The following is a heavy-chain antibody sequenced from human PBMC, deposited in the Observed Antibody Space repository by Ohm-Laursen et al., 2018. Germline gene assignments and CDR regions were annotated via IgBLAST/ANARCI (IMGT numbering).Heavy chain of an antibody. V-gene: IGHV3-48*01. CDR1: GFTFSSYS. D-gene: IGHD1-14*01. J-gene: IGHJ6*02. CDR2: ISSSSSTI. CDR3: AKGTGEVPYYYGMDV. Sequence: SLRLSCTASGFTFSSYSMSWVRQAPGKGLEWVSYISSSSSTIYYADSVKGRFTISRDNAKNSLYLQMNSLRAEDTALYYCAKGTGEVPYYYGMDVWGQGTTVTVSS.